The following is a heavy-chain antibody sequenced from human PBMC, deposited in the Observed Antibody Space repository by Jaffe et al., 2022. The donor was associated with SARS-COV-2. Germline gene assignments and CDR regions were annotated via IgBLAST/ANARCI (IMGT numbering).Heavy chain of an antibody. V-gene: IGHV3-11*01. CDR3: AREPYENAYYYYGMDV. CDR2: ISSGGSTI. D-gene: IGHD3-3*01. CDR1: GFVFSDYY. J-gene: IGHJ6*02. Sequence: QVKLVESGGGLVKPGGSLRLSCAASGFVFSDYYMTWIRQAPGKGLEWVSYISSGGSTIYYADSVKGRFTIARDNARNSLYLQMNSLRAEDTAVYYCAREPYENAYYYYGMDVWGQGTTVTVSS.